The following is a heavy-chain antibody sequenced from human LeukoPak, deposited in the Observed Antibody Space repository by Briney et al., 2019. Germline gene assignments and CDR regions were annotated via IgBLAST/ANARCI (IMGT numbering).Heavy chain of an antibody. CDR2: IIPIFGTA. CDR3: ARSFSPYSGSYYYYYYYMDV. CDR1: GGTFSSYA. J-gene: IGHJ6*03. D-gene: IGHD1-26*01. V-gene: IGHV1-69*05. Sequence: SVKVSCKAAGGTFSSYAISWVRQAPGQGLEWMGGIIPIFGTANYAQKLQGRVTITTDESTSTAYMELSSLRSEDTGVYYCARSFSPYSGSYYYYYYYMDVWGKGTTVTVSS.